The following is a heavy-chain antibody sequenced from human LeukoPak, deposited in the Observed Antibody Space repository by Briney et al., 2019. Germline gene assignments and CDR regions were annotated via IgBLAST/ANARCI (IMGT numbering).Heavy chain of an antibody. J-gene: IGHJ4*02. V-gene: IGHV3-48*03. CDR3: AGAIMITFGGVESPTFDY. Sequence: PGGSLRLSCAACGFTFSSYEMNWVRQAPGKGLEWVSYISSSGSTIYYADSVKGRFTISRDNAKNSLYLQMNSLRAEDTAVYYCAGAIMITFGGVESPTFDYWGQGTLVTVSS. D-gene: IGHD3-16*01. CDR2: ISSSGSTI. CDR1: GFTFSSYE.